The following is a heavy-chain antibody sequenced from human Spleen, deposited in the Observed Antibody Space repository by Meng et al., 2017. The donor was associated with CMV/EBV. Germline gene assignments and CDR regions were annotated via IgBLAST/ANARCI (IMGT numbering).Heavy chain of an antibody. J-gene: IGHJ4*02. V-gene: IGHV3-30*04. CDR1: GLTFSSFA. D-gene: IGHD5-24*01. Sequence: GESLKISCAASGLTFSSFAMNWVRQAPGKGLEWVAFISYDGNKKYYADSVKGRFTISRDNSRNTMYLQMNSLRPEDTAVYYCARGGSWEMATIHFWGQGTLVTVSS. CDR3: ARGGSWEMATIHF. CDR2: ISYDGNKK.